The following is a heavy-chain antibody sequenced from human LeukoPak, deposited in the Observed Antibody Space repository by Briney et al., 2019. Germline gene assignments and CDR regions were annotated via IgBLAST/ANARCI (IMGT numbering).Heavy chain of an antibody. CDR1: GFTFSSYS. Sequence: KSGGSLRLSCAASGFTFSSYSMNWVRQAPGKGLEWVSSISSSYIYYADSVKGRFTISRDNAKNSLYLQMNSLRAEDTAVYYCARDKSHSSGWYSSAFDIWGQGTMVTVSS. CDR2: ISSSYI. V-gene: IGHV3-21*01. J-gene: IGHJ3*02. CDR3: ARDKSHSSGWYSSAFDI. D-gene: IGHD6-19*01.